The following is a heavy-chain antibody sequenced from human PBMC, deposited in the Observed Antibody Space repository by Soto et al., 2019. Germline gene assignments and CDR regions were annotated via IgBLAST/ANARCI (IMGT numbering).Heavy chain of an antibody. CDR1: GGSISSYY. J-gene: IGHJ4*02. V-gene: IGHV4-59*08. Sequence: TSETLSLTCTVSGGSISSYYWSWIRQPPGKGLEWIGYIYYSGSTNYNPSLKSRVTISVDTSKNQFSLKLSSVTAADTAVYYCARYYYDFWSGHQAEYYFDYWGQGTLVTVSS. D-gene: IGHD3-3*01. CDR2: IYYSGST. CDR3: ARYYYDFWSGHQAEYYFDY.